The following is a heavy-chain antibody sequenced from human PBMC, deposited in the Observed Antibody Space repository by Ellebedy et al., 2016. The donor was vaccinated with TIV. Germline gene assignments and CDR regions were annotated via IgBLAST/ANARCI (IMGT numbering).Heavy chain of an antibody. CDR2: IKQDGSEK. CDR3: AREGDCSSTSCYGGGDFDY. Sequence: PGGSLRLSCAASGFTFSSYWMSWVRQAPGKGLEWVANIKQDGSEKYYVDSVKGRFTISRDNAKNSLYLQMNSLRAEDTAVYYCAREGDCSSTSCYGGGDFDYWGQGTLVTVSS. J-gene: IGHJ4*02. CDR1: GFTFSSYW. D-gene: IGHD2-2*01. V-gene: IGHV3-7*01.